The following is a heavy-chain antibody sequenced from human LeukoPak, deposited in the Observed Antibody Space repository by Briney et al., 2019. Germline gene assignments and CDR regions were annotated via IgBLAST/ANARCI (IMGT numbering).Heavy chain of an antibody. V-gene: IGHV3-9*01. CDR1: GFTFDDYA. CDR3: AKDFLQSYYYYYMDV. CDR2: ISWNSGSI. Sequence: PGGSLRLSCAASGFTFDDYAMHWVRQAPGKGLERVSGISWNSGSIGYADSVKGRFTISRDNAKNSLYLQMNSLRAEDTALYYCAKDFLQSYYYYYMDVWGKGTTVTVSS. J-gene: IGHJ6*03. D-gene: IGHD4-11*01.